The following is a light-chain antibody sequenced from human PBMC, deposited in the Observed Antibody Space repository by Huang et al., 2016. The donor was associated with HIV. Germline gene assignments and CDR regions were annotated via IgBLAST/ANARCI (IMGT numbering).Light chain of an antibody. V-gene: IGKV1-33*01. J-gene: IGKJ5*01. Sequence: DIQMTQSPSPLSASVGDRVTITCQASQDISNHLNWYQQRPGKAPTLLIYDASNLEVGVPSRFSGSGSGTEFSFTISSLQPEDIATYYCQQYDNFPPSITFGQGTRLEIK. CDR2: DAS. CDR3: QQYDNFPPSIT. CDR1: QDISNH.